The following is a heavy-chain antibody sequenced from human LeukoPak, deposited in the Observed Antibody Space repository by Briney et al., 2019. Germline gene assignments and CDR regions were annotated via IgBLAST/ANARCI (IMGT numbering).Heavy chain of an antibody. CDR2: IYYSGST. CDR3: ARRRDCSSTSCSGYCYYYMDV. Sequence: PSETLSLTCTVSGGSISSSSYYWGWIRQPPGKGLEWIGSIYYSGSTYYNPSLKSRVTISVDTSKNQFSLKLSSVTAAGTAVYYCARRRDCSSTSCSGYCYYYMDVWGKGTTVTVSS. J-gene: IGHJ6*03. D-gene: IGHD2-2*01. V-gene: IGHV4-39*01. CDR1: GGSISSSSYY.